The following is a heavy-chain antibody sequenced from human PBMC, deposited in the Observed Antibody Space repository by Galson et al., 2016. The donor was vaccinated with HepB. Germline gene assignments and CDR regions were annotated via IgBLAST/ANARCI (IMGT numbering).Heavy chain of an antibody. J-gene: IGHJ4*02. D-gene: IGHD3-3*01. CDR2: IYYIGNT. CDR1: GGSISSYY. V-gene: IGHV4-59*01. Sequence: SETLSLTCTVSGGSISSYYWSWIRQPPGKGLEWIGYIYYIGNTNYNPSLKSRVTMSVDTSKNQFSLKLSSVTAADTAVYYCAKDPGPGHYDFWSGYYPFDYWGQGTLVTVSS. CDR3: AKDPGPGHYDFWSGYYPFDY.